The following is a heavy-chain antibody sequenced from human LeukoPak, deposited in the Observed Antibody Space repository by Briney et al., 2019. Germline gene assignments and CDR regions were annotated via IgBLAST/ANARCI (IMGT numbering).Heavy chain of an antibody. Sequence: SETLSLTCAVSGGSISSSNWWSWVRQPPGKGLEWIGEIYHSGSTNYNPSLKSRVTISVDKSKNQFSLKLSSVTAADTAVYYCARDPGGDSGSYYGFDYWGQGTLVTVSS. D-gene: IGHD1-26*01. J-gene: IGHJ4*02. CDR1: GGSISSSNW. CDR3: ARDPGGDSGSYYGFDY. CDR2: IYHSGST. V-gene: IGHV4-4*02.